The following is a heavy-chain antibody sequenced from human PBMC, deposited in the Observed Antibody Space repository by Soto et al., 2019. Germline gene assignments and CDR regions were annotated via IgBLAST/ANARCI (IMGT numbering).Heavy chain of an antibody. CDR2: ISAYNGNT. J-gene: IGHJ4*02. CDR1: GYTFTSYG. Sequence: ASVKVSCKASGYTFTSYGISWVRQAPGQGLEWMGWISAYNGNTNYAQKLQGRVTMTTDTSTSTAYMELRSLRSDDTAVYYCARDVHQREIAGSFDYWGQGTLVTVSS. D-gene: IGHD6-13*01. CDR3: ARDVHQREIAGSFDY. V-gene: IGHV1-18*01.